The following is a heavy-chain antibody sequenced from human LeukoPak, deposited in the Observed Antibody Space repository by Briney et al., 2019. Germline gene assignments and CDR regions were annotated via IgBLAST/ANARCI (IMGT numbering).Heavy chain of an antibody. CDR1: GFTFSNAW. J-gene: IGHJ4*02. CDR3: ARGEYYYDSSGYLYYFDY. CDR2: IYSGGST. V-gene: IGHV3-66*01. D-gene: IGHD3-22*01. Sequence: AGGSLRLSCAASGFTFSNAWMSWVRQAPGKGLEWVSVIYSGGSTYYADSVKGRFTISRDNSKNTLYLQMNSLRAEDTAVYYCARGEYYYDSSGYLYYFDYWGQGTLVTVSS.